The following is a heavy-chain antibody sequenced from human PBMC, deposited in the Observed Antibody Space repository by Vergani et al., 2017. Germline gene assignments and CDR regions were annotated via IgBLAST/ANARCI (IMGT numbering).Heavy chain of an antibody. CDR1: GFTFSSYA. CDR2: ISGSGGST. V-gene: IGHV3-23*01. D-gene: IGHD3-16*01. CDR3: AKGFKGLGRFDP. Sequence: EVQLLESGGGLVQPGGSLRLSCAASGFTFSSYAMSWVRQAPGKGLEWVSAISGSGGSTYYADSVKGRFTISRDNSKNTLYLQMTSLKAEDTAVYYCAKGFKGLGRFDPWGQGTLVTVSS. J-gene: IGHJ5*02.